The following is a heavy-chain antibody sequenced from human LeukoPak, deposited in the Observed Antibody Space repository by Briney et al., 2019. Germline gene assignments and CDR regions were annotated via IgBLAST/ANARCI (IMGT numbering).Heavy chain of an antibody. Sequence: SETLSLTCPVSGGSISSYYWSWIRQPAGKGLEWIGRIYTSGSTNYNPSLKSRVTMSVDTSKNQFSLKLSSVTAADTAVYYCARDPYCSSTSCWDEAFDIWGQGTMVTVSS. J-gene: IGHJ3*02. CDR2: IYTSGST. D-gene: IGHD2-2*01. CDR1: GGSISSYY. CDR3: ARDPYCSSTSCWDEAFDI. V-gene: IGHV4-4*07.